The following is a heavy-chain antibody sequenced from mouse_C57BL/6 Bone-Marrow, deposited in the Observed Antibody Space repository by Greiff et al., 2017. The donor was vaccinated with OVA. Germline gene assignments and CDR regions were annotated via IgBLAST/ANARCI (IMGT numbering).Heavy chain of an antibody. V-gene: IGHV5-15*01. CDR1: GFTFSDYG. J-gene: IGHJ3*01. D-gene: IGHD2-4*01. CDR2: ISNLAYSI. Sequence: EVQLVESGGGLVQPGGSLKLSCAASGFTFSDYGMAWVRQAPRKGPEWVAFISNLAYSIYYADTVTGRFTLPRENAKNTLYLEMSSLRSEDTAMYYCARLGDYDGAWFAYWGQGTLVTVSA. CDR3: ARLGDYDGAWFAY.